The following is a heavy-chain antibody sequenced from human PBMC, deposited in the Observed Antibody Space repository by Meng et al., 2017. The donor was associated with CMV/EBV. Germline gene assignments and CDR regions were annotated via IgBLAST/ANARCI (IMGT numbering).Heavy chain of an antibody. CDR3: AHSPSLQLVRHWFDP. J-gene: IGHJ5*02. CDR1: GFSLSTSGVG. CDR2: IYWDDDK. V-gene: IGHV2-5*02. D-gene: IGHD6-6*01. Sequence: IPLNESCPPPVKPTQHPTLTCPFSGFSLSTSGVGMGWIRQPPGKALEWLALIYWDDDKRYSPSLKSRLTITKDTSKNQVVLTMTNMDPVDTATYYCAHSPSLQLVRHWFDPWGQGTLVTVSS.